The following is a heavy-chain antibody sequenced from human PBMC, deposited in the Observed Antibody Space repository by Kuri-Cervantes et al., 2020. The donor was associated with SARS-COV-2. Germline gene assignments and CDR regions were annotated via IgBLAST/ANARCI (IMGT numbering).Heavy chain of an antibody. Sequence: SETLSLTCVVSGDSFSDSYWSWIRQPTGKGLEWIGRIHPSGSTNYNSSLEGRVTMSIDTSKKQFSLNLSAVTAADTAVYYCAKDRYFDGRGGYYELGYWGQGVLVTVSS. J-gene: IGHJ4*02. V-gene: IGHV4-4*07. CDR1: GDSFSDSY. CDR2: IHPSGST. D-gene: IGHD3-22*01. CDR3: AKDRYFDGRGGYYELGY.